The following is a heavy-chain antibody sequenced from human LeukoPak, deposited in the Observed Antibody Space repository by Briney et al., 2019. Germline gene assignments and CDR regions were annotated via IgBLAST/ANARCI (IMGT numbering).Heavy chain of an antibody. CDR3: AFSMITFGGVIAPNPKDY. Sequence: SVKVSCKASGGTFSSYAVSWVRQAPGQGLEWMGRITPIFGTANYAQKFQGRVTITTDESTSTAYMELSSLRSEDTAVYYCAFSMITFGGVIAPNPKDYWGQGTLVTVSS. CDR2: ITPIFGTA. J-gene: IGHJ4*02. D-gene: IGHD3-16*02. CDR1: GGTFSSYA. V-gene: IGHV1-69*05.